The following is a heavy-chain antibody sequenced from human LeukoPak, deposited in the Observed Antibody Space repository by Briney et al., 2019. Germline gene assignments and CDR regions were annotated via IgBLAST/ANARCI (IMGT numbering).Heavy chain of an antibody. CDR1: GFTFSDYY. J-gene: IGHJ6*02. CDR2: ISSSGSTI. V-gene: IGHV3-11*01. D-gene: IGHD3-9*01. CDR3: ARHWTEDLRVLRYFDWSYYYYGMDV. Sequence: GGSLRLSCAASGFTFSDYYMSWIRQAPGKGLEWVSYISSSGSTIYYADSVKGRFTISRDNAKNSLYLQMNSLRAEDTAVYYCARHWTEDLRVLRYFDWSYYYYGMDVWGQGTTVTVSS.